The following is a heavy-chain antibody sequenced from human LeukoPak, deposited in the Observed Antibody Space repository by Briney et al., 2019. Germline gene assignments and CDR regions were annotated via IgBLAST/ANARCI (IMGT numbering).Heavy chain of an antibody. J-gene: IGHJ4*02. D-gene: IGHD3-10*01. CDR2: ITHSGST. V-gene: IGHV4-34*01. CDR1: GGSFSGYY. CDR3: ARAYYGSGGPPFDY. Sequence: PSETLSLTCAVYGGSFSGYYWSWIRQPPGKGLEWIGEITHSGSTNYSPSLKSRVTISLDTSKTQFSLRLTSVTAADTAVYYCARAYYGSGGPPFDYWGQGTLVTVSS.